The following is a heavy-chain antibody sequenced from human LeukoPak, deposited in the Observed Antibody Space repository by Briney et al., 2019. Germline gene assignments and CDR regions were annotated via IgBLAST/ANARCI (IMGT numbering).Heavy chain of an antibody. V-gene: IGHV3-33*01. J-gene: IGHJ4*02. Sequence: GGSLGLSCAASGFTFSSYGMHWVRQAPGKGLEWVSIIWYDGSNKYYADSVKGRFTISKDNSKNTLYLQMNSLRVEDTAVYYCARDPGHSGWYGDYWGQGTLVTVSS. D-gene: IGHD6-19*01. CDR3: ARDPGHSGWYGDY. CDR2: IWYDGSNK. CDR1: GFTFSSYG.